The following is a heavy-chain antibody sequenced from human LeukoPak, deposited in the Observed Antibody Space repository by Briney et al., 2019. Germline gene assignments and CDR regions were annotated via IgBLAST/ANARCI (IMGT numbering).Heavy chain of an antibody. V-gene: IGHV3-30*04. CDR1: GFTFSSYA. D-gene: IGHD3-10*01. Sequence: GRSLRLSCAASGFTFSSYAMHWVRQAPGKGLEWVAVISYDGSNKYYADSVKGRFTISRDNSKNTLYLQMNSLRAEDTAVYYCASDMGRGVITFNFDYWGQGTLVTVSS. J-gene: IGHJ4*02. CDR2: ISYDGSNK. CDR3: ASDMGRGVITFNFDY.